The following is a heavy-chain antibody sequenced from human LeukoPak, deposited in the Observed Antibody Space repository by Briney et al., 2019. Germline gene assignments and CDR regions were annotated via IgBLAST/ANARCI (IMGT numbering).Heavy chain of an antibody. Sequence: GGSLILSCAASGFTFSDYYMSWIRQAPGKGLEWVSYISNNGSSIYYADSVKGRFTISRDNAKNSLYLQLNSLRAEDTAVYYCAKVRTGHYFDYWGQGTLVTVSS. D-gene: IGHD1-1*01. CDR1: GFTFSDYY. V-gene: IGHV3-11*01. CDR2: ISNNGSSI. CDR3: AKVRTGHYFDY. J-gene: IGHJ4*02.